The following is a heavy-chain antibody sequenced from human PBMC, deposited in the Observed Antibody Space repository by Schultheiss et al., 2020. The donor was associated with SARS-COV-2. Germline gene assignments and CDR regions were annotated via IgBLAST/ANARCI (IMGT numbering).Heavy chain of an antibody. CDR2: ISGSGGST. Sequence: GGSLRLSCAASGFTFSDYYMSWIRQAPGKGLEWVSAISGSGGSTYYADSVKGRFTISRDNSKNTLYLQMNSLRAEDTAVYYCAKHMTTVTSYYYYYGMDVWGQGTTVTVSS. J-gene: IGHJ6*02. V-gene: IGHV3-23*01. D-gene: IGHD4-17*01. CDR1: GFTFSDYY. CDR3: AKHMTTVTSYYYYYGMDV.